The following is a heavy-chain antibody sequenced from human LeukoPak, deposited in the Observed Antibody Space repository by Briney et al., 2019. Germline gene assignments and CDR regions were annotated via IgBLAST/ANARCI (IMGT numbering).Heavy chain of an antibody. D-gene: IGHD6-13*01. CDR2: TYYRSKWYN. Sequence: SQTLSLTCAISGDSVSSNSATWTWIRQSPSRGLEWLGRTYYRSKWYNDYAVSVKGRITINPDTSKNQFSLQLNSVTPEDTAVYYCARGSSSRSWYFDYWGQGTLVTVSS. V-gene: IGHV6-1*01. CDR3: ARGSSSRSWYFDY. J-gene: IGHJ4*02. CDR1: GDSVSSNSAT.